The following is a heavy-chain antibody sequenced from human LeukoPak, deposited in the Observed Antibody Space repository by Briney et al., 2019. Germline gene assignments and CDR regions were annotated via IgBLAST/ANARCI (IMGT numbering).Heavy chain of an antibody. CDR2: IYSGGIV. Sequence: GGSLRLSCTTSGFTFSTYEMNWVRQAPGKGLEWVSYIYSGGIVFYADSVKGRFTISRDNAKNSLYLQMNNLRAEDTAIYYCAREKSGVFGDAFDVWGQGTLVTVSS. D-gene: IGHD2-15*01. CDR3: AREKSGVFGDAFDV. CDR1: GFTFSTYE. V-gene: IGHV3-48*03. J-gene: IGHJ3*01.